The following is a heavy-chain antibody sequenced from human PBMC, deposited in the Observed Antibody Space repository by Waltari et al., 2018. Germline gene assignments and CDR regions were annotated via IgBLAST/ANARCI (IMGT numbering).Heavy chain of an antibody. CDR3: AKGAGDY. V-gene: IGHV3-23*04. CDR2: INSGGSST. CDR1: GFPFSSYW. D-gene: IGHD6-25*01. Sequence: EVQLVESGGGLAKPGGSLRLSCAASGFPFSSYWMNWVRQAPGKGLEWVSAINSGGSSTYYADSVKGRFTFSRDNSKNTLSLQMNSLRAEDTAVYYCAKGAGDYWGQGVLVTVSS. J-gene: IGHJ4*02.